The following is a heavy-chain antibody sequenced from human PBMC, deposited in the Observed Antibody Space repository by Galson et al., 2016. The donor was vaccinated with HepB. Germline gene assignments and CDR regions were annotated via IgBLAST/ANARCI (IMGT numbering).Heavy chain of an antibody. J-gene: IGHJ3*01. CDR2: IRSDGSIS. CDR3: ARGVGYGDYTFDV. D-gene: IGHD4-17*01. V-gene: IGHV3-33*01. CDR1: GFTFRGYG. Sequence: SLRLSCAASGFTFRGYGMHWVRQAPGKGLEWVALIRSDGSISYSADSVKGRFTISRDNSKNTMDLQMNSLRPEDTAVYYCARGVGYGDYTFDVWGQGTMVIVSS.